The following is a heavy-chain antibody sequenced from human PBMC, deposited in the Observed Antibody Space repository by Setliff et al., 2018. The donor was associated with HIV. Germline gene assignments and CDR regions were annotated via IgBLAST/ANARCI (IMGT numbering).Heavy chain of an antibody. V-gene: IGHV4-39*07. J-gene: IGHJ4*02. CDR2: VFYSGST. Sequence: PSETLSLTCTVSGGSISSSSYYWDWIRQPPGKGLEWIGSVFYSGSTYYKPSLKSPVTISVDTSKNQFSLKLSSVTAADTAVYYCARKGYCSSSGCPTPFDFWGQGTLVTVSS. CDR3: ARKGYCSSSGCPTPFDF. D-gene: IGHD2-2*01. CDR1: GGSISSSSYY.